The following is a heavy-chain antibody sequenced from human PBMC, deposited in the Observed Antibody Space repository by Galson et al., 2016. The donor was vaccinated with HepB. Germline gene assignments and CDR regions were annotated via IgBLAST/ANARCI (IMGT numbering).Heavy chain of an antibody. CDR2: INGANGNT. Sequence: SVKVSCKASGYTFSNYAMHWVRQAPGQGLEWMGWINGANGNTKYSQKFQGSVTITRDTSASTAYMELSNLKSEDTAVYYCARQGGDCSRTSCYYYHGMDVWGQGTTVIVSS. V-gene: IGHV1-3*01. D-gene: IGHD2-2*01. CDR3: ARQGGDCSRTSCYYYHGMDV. J-gene: IGHJ6*02. CDR1: GYTFSNYA.